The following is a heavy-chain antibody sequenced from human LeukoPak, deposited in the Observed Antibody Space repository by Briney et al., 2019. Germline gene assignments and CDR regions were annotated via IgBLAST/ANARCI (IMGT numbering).Heavy chain of an antibody. Sequence: GGSLRLSCAASGFTFSSYSMNWVRQAPGKGLEWVSSISSSSSYIYYADSVKGRFTISRDNAKNSLYLQMNSLRAEDTAVYYCARVLRSSSCQDYWGQGTLVTVSS. J-gene: IGHJ4*02. CDR2: ISSSSSYI. V-gene: IGHV3-21*01. CDR3: ARVLRSSSCQDY. D-gene: IGHD6-13*01. CDR1: GFTFSSYS.